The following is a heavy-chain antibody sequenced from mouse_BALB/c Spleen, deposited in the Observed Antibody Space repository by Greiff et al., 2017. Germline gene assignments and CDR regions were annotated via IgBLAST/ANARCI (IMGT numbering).Heavy chain of an antibody. D-gene: IGHD2-10*02. Sequence: EVQLQESGPELVKPGASVKISCKASGYTFTDYNMNWVKQSNGKSLEWIGNIDPYYGGTSYNQKFKGKATLTVDKSSSTAYMQLKSLTSEDSAVYYCARVGYGNYFYAMDYWGQGTSVTVSS. CDR1: GYTFTDYN. CDR3: ARVGYGNYFYAMDY. V-gene: IGHV1S29*02. CDR2: IDPYYGGT. J-gene: IGHJ4*01.